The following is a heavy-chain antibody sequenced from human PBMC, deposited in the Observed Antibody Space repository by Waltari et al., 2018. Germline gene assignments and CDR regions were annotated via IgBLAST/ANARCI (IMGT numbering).Heavy chain of an antibody. Sequence: QVQLVQSGAGVKKPGASVQVSCNVSGHHLTELSIHWVRQAPGKGREWMGGFDPEDCETSYAQKFQGRVTMTEDTSTDTAYMELSSLRSEDTAVYYCATGGVLAVAGAFDYWGQGTLVTVSS. J-gene: IGHJ4*02. CDR1: GHHLTELS. D-gene: IGHD6-19*01. V-gene: IGHV1-24*01. CDR2: FDPEDCET. CDR3: ATGGVLAVAGAFDY.